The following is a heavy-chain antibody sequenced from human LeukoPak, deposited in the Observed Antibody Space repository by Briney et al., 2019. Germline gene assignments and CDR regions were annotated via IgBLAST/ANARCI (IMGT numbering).Heavy chain of an antibody. Sequence: PGGSLRLSCAVSGFTFSSEAMGWVRQLPGGGLEWVSTISPAGGTTYYAESMKGRFTISRDNSKSTLYLQMNSLRVEDTAVYYCAKEQWLPTIDYWGQGTLVTVSS. J-gene: IGHJ4*02. CDR2: ISPAGGTT. D-gene: IGHD6-19*01. CDR1: GFTFSSEA. CDR3: AKEQWLPTIDY. V-gene: IGHV3-23*01.